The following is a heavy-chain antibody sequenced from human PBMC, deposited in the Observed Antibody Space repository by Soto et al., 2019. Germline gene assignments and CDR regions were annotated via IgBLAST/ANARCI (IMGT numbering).Heavy chain of an antibody. CDR2: IIHSEST. Sequence: SETLSLTCAVYGGSLSAYYWSWVRQPPGKGLEWIGEIIHSESTKYNPSLKSRVTISVDTSKNQFSLKLSSVTAADTAVYYCARQRPTDGRWEFANYYGMDVWGQGTPVTVSS. J-gene: IGHJ6*02. D-gene: IGHD1-26*01. V-gene: IGHV4-34*12. CDR3: ARQRPTDGRWEFANYYGMDV. CDR1: GGSLSAYY.